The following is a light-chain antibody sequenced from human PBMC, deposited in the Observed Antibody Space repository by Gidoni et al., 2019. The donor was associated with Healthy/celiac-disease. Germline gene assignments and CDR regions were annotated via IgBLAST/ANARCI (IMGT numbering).Light chain of an antibody. J-gene: IGLJ2*01. CDR1: KLEDKY. Sequence: SYELAQPPPVSVSPGRTASITCSGDKLEDKYACWYQQKPGQSPVLVIYQDSKRPSGIPERFSGSNSGNTATLTISGTQAMDEADYYCQAWDSSTAWVFGGGTKLTVL. CDR3: QAWDSSTAWV. CDR2: QDS. V-gene: IGLV3-1*01.